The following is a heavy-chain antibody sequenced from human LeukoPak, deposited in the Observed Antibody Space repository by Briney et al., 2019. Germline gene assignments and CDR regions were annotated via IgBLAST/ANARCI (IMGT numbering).Heavy chain of an antibody. V-gene: IGHV3-30*02. CDR1: GFTFSSYG. D-gene: IGHD3-22*01. Sequence: GGSLRLSCAASGFTFSSYGMHWVRQAPGKGLEWVAFIRYDGSNKYYADSVKGRFTISRDNSKNTLYLQMNSLRAEDTAVYYCARGPPRNTYYYDSSEPTGHYWGQGTLVTVSS. CDR2: IRYDGSNK. CDR3: ARGPPRNTYYYDSSEPTGHY. J-gene: IGHJ4*02.